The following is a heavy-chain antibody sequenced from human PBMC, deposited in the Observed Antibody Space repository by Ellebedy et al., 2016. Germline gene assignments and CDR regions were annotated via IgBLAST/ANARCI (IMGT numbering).Heavy chain of an antibody. CDR2: MNPNSGNT. J-gene: IGHJ6*03. V-gene: IGHV1-8*01. CDR1: GYTFTSYD. Sequence: ASVKVSCXASGYTFTSYDINWVRQATGQGLEWMGWMNPNSGNTGYAQKFQGRVTMTRNTSISTAYMELSSLRSEDTAVYYCARDGEYSSSSRYYYYYMDVWGKGTTVTVSS. CDR3: ARDGEYSSSSRYYYYYMDV. D-gene: IGHD6-6*01.